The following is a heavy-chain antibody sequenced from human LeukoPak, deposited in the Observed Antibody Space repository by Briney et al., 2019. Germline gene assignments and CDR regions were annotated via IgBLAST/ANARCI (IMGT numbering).Heavy chain of an antibody. V-gene: IGHV6-1*01. Sequence: SQALSLTCAISGDSVSNNNAAWNWLRQSPSRGLEWRGRTYYKSKWYYDYAVSLKSRISINPDSSQNQFSLQLNSVTPEDSAVYYCVSWRRDLAHFEYWGQGTLVAVSS. D-gene: IGHD6-13*01. CDR2: TYYKSKWYY. J-gene: IGHJ4*02. CDR1: GDSVSNNNAA. CDR3: VSWRRDLAHFEY.